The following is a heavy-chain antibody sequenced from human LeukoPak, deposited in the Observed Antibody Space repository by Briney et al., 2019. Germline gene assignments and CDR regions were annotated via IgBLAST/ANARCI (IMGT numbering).Heavy chain of an antibody. D-gene: IGHD4-17*01. CDR3: ARRGDGDYSTRYFDL. Sequence: PSETLSLTCAVYGGSFSGYSWSWIRQPPGKGLEWIAEINHSGSTNYNPSLESRVTISVDTSKKQFSLRLSSVTAADTAPYYCARRGDGDYSTRYFDLWGRGTLVTVSS. V-gene: IGHV4-34*01. CDR1: GGSFSGYS. CDR2: INHSGST. J-gene: IGHJ2*01.